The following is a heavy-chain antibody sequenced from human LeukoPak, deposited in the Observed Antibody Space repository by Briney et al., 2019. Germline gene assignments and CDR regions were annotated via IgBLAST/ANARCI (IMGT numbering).Heavy chain of an antibody. CDR2: INWNGGST. D-gene: IGHD2-15*01. V-gene: IGHV3-20*04. J-gene: IGHJ3*02. CDR1: GFPFSTYA. CDR3: ARGAPTYCIGGTCHSGDPFDI. Sequence: PGGSLRLSCAASGFPFSTYAMSWVRLAPGKGLEWVSGINWNGGSTGYADSVKGRFTISRDNAKNSLYLQMNSLRAEDTAFYYCARGAPTYCIGGTCHSGDPFDIWGQGTMVTVSS.